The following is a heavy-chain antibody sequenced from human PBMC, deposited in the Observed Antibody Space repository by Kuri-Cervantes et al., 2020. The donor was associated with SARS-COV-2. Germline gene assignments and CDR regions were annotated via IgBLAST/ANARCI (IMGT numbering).Heavy chain of an antibody. Sequence: ASVKVSCKASGHTFTSYGISWVRQAPGQGLEWMGWINPNSGGTNYAQKFQGRVTMTRDTSISTAYMELSRLRSDDTAVYYCARAESETGHTLYFDSWGQGTLVTVSS. CDR3: ARAESETGHTLYFDS. D-gene: IGHD7-27*01. CDR1: GHTFTSYG. J-gene: IGHJ4*02. V-gene: IGHV1-2*02. CDR2: INPNSGGT.